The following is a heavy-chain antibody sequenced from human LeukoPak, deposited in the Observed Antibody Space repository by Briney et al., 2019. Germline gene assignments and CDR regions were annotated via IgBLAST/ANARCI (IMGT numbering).Heavy chain of an antibody. D-gene: IGHD6-13*01. J-gene: IGHJ3*02. CDR1: GGAFSTYH. Sequence: SETLSLTCNVSGGAFSTYHWTWIRQPPGKGLEWIGYIHPSGTTNYNPSLKSRVTMSVDTSKNQFSLRLSSVTAADTAVYYYARQYSRSWHDAFDIWGQGTMVTVSS. CDR2: IHPSGTT. CDR3: ARQYSRSWHDAFDI. V-gene: IGHV4-4*09.